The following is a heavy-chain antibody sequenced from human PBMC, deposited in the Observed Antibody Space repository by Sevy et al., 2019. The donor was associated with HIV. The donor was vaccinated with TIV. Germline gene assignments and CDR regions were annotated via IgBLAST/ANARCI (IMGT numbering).Heavy chain of an antibody. J-gene: IGHJ6*03. CDR3: VRGPNCGVGGCQQISPYCLDV. D-gene: IGHD2-21*01. CDR1: GFAFSDHY. V-gene: IGHV3-72*01. CDR2: IRNRPNRYTT. Sequence: GGSLRLSCAASGFAFSDHYVDWVRQAPGKGLEWIGRIRNRPNRYTTEYAASVEGRFTISRDDPRPSLYLQMNSLKTEDSTVYYCVRGPNCGVGGCQQISPYCLDVWGIGATVTVSS.